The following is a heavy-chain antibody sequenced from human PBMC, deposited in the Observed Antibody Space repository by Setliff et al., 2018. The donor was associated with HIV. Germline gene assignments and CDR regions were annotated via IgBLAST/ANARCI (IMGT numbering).Heavy chain of an antibody. D-gene: IGHD6-13*01. CDR3: ARDQGESTWSYWFDP. V-gene: IGHV4-4*07. J-gene: IGHJ5*02. CDR1: GASVSSHY. CDR2: VYPSGSV. Sequence: PSETLSLTCTVSGASVSSHYWTWIRQPAGKRLEWIGRVYPSGSVNYSPSFQSRVSMSIDTSKNQFSLTLTSVTAADTAVYYCARDQGESTWSYWFDPWGLGTLVTVSS.